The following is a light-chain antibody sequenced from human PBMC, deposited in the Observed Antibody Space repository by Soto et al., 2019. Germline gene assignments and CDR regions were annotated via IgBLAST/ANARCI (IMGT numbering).Light chain of an antibody. CDR1: QSLITRY. J-gene: IGKJ5*01. CDR3: QQYGTSPT. V-gene: IGKV3-20*01. Sequence: EIVLTQSPGTLSLFPGERATLSCRASQSLITRYLAWYQQKPGQAPRLLIYGASSRATGIPDRFSGSGSGTNFTLTISRLEPEVCAVYSCQQYGTSPTFGQGTRLEIK. CDR2: GAS.